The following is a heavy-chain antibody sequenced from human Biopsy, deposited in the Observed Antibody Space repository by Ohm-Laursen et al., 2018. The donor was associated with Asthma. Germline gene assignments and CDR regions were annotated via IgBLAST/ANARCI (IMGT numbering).Heavy chain of an antibody. CDR2: VYYSGST. Sequence: GTLSLTCTVSGGSINNFYWSWIRQPPGKGLESIGHVYYSGSTNYNPSLKSRVTISIDASKNQFSLKLTSVTAADTAVYYCARVVDRVTGLLDHFDSWGQGTLVTVSS. CDR3: ARVVDRVTGLLDHFDS. V-gene: IGHV4-59*01. CDR1: GGSINNFY. J-gene: IGHJ4*02. D-gene: IGHD2-21*02.